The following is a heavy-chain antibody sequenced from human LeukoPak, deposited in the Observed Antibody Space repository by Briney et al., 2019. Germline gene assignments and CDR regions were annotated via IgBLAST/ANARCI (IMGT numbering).Heavy chain of an antibody. CDR3: AKDYGGGLHGRTIFGVVMRLAFDI. CDR1: GYTFTSYG. J-gene: IGHJ3*02. V-gene: IGHV1-18*01. CDR2: ISAYNGHT. Sequence: ASVKVSCKASGYTFTSYGISWVRQAPGQGLEWMGWISAYNGHTNCAQKLQGRVIMTTDTSTSTAYMELRSLRSDDTAVYYCAKDYGGGLHGRTIFGVVMRLAFDIWGQGTMVTVSS. D-gene: IGHD3-3*01.